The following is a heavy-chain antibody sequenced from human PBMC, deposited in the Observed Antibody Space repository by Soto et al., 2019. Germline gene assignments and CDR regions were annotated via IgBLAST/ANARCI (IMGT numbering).Heavy chain of an antibody. V-gene: IGHV3-30-3*01. CDR1: GFTFSSYA. Sequence: QVQLVESGGGVVQPGRSLRLSCAASGFTFSSYAMHWVRQAPGKGLEWVAVISYDGSNKYYADSVKGRFTISRDNSKNTLYLQMNSLRAEDTAVYYCARDLTAAAGLNWFDPWGQGTLVTVSS. J-gene: IGHJ5*02. D-gene: IGHD6-13*01. CDR2: ISYDGSNK. CDR3: ARDLTAAAGLNWFDP.